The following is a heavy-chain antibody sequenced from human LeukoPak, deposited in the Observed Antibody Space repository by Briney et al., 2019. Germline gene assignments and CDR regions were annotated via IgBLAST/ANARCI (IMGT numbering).Heavy chain of an antibody. V-gene: IGHV3-23*01. CDR2: VSAGGGST. J-gene: IGHJ4*02. CDR1: GFTFSGYA. CDR3: VKLPYSDTSAYYVDY. Sequence: PGGSLRLSCAASGFTFSGYAMTWVRQAPGKGLEWVSTVSAGGGSTYYADSVKGRFTISRDNPKNTLSLQMSSLRPEDTAVYYCVKLPYSDTSAYYVDYWGQGTLVTVSS. D-gene: IGHD3-22*01.